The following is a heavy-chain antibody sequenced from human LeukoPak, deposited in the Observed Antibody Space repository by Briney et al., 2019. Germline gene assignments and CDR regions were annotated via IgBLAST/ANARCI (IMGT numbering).Heavy chain of an antibody. D-gene: IGHD1-26*01. J-gene: IGHJ6*03. V-gene: IGHV5-51*01. CDR1: GYSFTSYW. CDR3: AGQAVGATYIRYYMDV. Sequence: GESLKISCKGSGYSFTSYWIGWVRQMPGKGLEWMGIIYPGDSDTRYSPSFQGQVTISADKSISTAYLQWSSLKASDTAMYYCAGQAVGATYIRYYMDVWGKGTTVTVSS. CDR2: IYPGDSDT.